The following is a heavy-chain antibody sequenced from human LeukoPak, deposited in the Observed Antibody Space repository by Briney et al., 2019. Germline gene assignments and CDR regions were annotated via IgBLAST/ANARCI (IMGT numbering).Heavy chain of an antibody. CDR3: GRVGYFPYFDY. Sequence: SETLSLTCSVSGGAISIYYWSWIRQPPGKGLEWIGYIYNSGSTNYNPSLKSRLTISSDASKNKFSLKLSSVTAADTAVYYCGRVGYFPYFDYWGQGTLVTVSS. CDR2: IYNSGST. J-gene: IGHJ4*02. V-gene: IGHV4-59*08. D-gene: IGHD2/OR15-2a*01. CDR1: GGAISIYY.